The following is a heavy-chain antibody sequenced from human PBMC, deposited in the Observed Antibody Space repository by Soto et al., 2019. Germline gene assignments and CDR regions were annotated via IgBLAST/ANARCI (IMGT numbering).Heavy chain of an antibody. CDR2: INHSGST. CDR1: GGSFSGYY. V-gene: IGHV4-34*10. Sequence: SETLSLTCAVYGGSFSGYYWSWIRQPPGKGLEWIGEINHSGSTNYNPSLQGRVTMTTDTSTSTAYMELRSLRSDDTAVYYCARLYGDYASIDYWGQGTLVTVSS. CDR3: ARLYGDYASIDY. D-gene: IGHD4-17*01. J-gene: IGHJ4*02.